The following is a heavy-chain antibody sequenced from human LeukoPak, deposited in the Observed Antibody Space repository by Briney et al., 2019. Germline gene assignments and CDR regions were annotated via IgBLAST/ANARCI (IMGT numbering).Heavy chain of an antibody. CDR3: TREYYYDSSGPIDY. J-gene: IGHJ4*02. D-gene: IGHD3-22*01. CDR1: GFTFSNAW. CDR2: IKSKTDGGTT. Sequence: GGSLRLSCAASGFTFSNAWMSWVRQAPGKGPEWVGRIKSKTDGGTTDYAAPVKGRFTISRDDSKNTLYLQMNSLKTEDTAVYYCTREYYYDSSGPIDYWGQGTLVTVSS. V-gene: IGHV3-15*01.